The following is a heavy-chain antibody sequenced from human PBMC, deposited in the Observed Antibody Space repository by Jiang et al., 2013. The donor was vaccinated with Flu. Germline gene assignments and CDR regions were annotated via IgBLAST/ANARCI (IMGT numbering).Heavy chain of an antibody. CDR1: GFPFSSYD. CDR3: AGRSLEWLFVVYGMDV. D-gene: IGHD3-3*01. Sequence: VQLVESGGGLVQPGGSLRLSCAASGFPFSSYDMTWVRQAPGKGLEWVSTITTSGVTTYYADSVKGRFTTSRDSSKSTLYLQMNSLRAEDTAVYYCAGRSLEWLFVVYGMDVWGQGTTVTVSS. J-gene: IGHJ6*02. V-gene: IGHV3-23*04. CDR2: ITTSGVTT.